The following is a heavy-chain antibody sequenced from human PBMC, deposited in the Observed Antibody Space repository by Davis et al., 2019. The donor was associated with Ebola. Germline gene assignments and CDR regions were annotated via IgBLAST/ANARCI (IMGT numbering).Heavy chain of an antibody. CDR2: IKQDGSEK. Sequence: GESLKISCAASGFTFSSYAMSWVRQAPGKGLEWVANIKQDGSEKYYVDSVKGRFTISRDNAKNSLYLQMNSLRAEDTAVYYCARDLPFIVGGMDVWGQGTTVTVSS. CDR3: ARDLPFIVGGMDV. CDR1: GFTFSSYA. D-gene: IGHD2-15*01. V-gene: IGHV3-7*01. J-gene: IGHJ6*02.